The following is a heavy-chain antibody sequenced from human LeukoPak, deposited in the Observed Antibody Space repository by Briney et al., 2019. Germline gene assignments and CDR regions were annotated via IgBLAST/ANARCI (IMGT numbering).Heavy chain of an antibody. D-gene: IGHD3-10*01. CDR3: ARDAISSGRRVRGVIGNWFDP. V-gene: IGHV1-2*02. J-gene: IGHJ5*02. CDR2: INPNSGGT. Sequence: ASVKVSCKASGYTFTGYYMHWVRQAPGQGLEWMGWINPNSGGTNYAQKFQGRVTMTRDTSISTAYMELSRLRSDDTAVYYSARDAISSGRRVRGVIGNWFDPWGQGTLVTVSS. CDR1: GYTFTGYY.